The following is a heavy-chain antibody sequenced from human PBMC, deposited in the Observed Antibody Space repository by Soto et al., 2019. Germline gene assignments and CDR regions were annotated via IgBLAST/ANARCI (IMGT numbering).Heavy chain of an antibody. Sequence: ASVKVSCKASGYTFTSYAMHWVRQAPGQRLEWMGWINAGNGNTKYSQKFQGRVTITRDTSAGTAYMELSSLRSEDTAVYYCATDLSIADYYFDYSGQATRVTVSS. CDR3: ATDLSIADYYFDY. V-gene: IGHV1-3*01. D-gene: IGHD6-6*01. CDR2: INAGNGNT. CDR1: GYTFTSYA. J-gene: IGHJ4*02.